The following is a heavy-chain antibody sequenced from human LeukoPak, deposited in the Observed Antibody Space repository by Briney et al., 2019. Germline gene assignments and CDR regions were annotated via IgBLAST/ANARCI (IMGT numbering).Heavy chain of an antibody. CDR1: GYTFTSYD. CDR3: ARGLVFYGSGRGFDP. D-gene: IGHD3-10*01. Sequence: ASVKVSCKASGYTFTSYDISWVRQATGQGLEWMGWMNPNRGNTGYAQKFQGRVTMTRNTSISTAYMELSSLRSEDTAVYYCARGLVFYGSGRGFDPWGQGTLVTVSS. CDR2: MNPNRGNT. J-gene: IGHJ5*02. V-gene: IGHV1-8*01.